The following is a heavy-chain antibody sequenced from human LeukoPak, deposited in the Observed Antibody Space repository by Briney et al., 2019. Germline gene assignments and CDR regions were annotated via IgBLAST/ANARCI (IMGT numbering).Heavy chain of an antibody. Sequence: ASVKVSCKASAYTLGGQYMHWVRQAPGQGLEWVGWINPSSGGTDYAQRFRGRVTMTWDTSITTAYMELRRLRSDDTAVYYCATGWELLNDWGQGTLVTVSS. CDR1: AYTLGGQY. V-gene: IGHV1-2*02. CDR3: ATGWELLND. D-gene: IGHD1-26*01. J-gene: IGHJ4*02. CDR2: INPSSGGT.